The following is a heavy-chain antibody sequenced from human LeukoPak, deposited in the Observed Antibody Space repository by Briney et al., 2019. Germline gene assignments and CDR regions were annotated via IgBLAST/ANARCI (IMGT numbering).Heavy chain of an antibody. V-gene: IGHV1-46*01. D-gene: IGHD3-10*01. J-gene: IGHJ4*02. CDR3: ARDRLLSRSGSYYNRPILYY. Sequence: ASVNVSCKASGYTFTSYYMHWVRQAPGQGLEWMGIINPSGGSTSYAQKFQGRVTMTRDTSTSTVYMELSSLRSEDTAVYYCARDRLLSRSGSYYNRPILYYWGQGTLVTVSS. CDR2: INPSGGST. CDR1: GYTFTSYY.